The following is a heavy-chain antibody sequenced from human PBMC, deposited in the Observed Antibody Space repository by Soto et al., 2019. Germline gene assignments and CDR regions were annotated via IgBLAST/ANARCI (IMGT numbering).Heavy chain of an antibody. V-gene: IGHV1-18*01. J-gene: IGHJ4*02. D-gene: IGHD5-12*01. CDR3: ARIRGRGYSGYDLGY. Sequence: ASVKVSCKASGYTFTSYGISWVRQAPGQGLEWMGWISAYNGNTNYAQKLQGRVTMTTGTSTSTAYMELRSLRSDDTAVYYCARIRGRGYSGYDLGYWGQGTLVTVSS. CDR2: ISAYNGNT. CDR1: GYTFTSYG.